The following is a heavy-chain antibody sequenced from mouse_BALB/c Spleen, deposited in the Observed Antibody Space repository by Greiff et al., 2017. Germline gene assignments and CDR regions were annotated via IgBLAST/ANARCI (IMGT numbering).Heavy chain of an antibody. J-gene: IGHJ4*01. CDR3: ARDERWGYYGRPMDY. Sequence: VKLMESGPGLVAPSQSLSITCTVSGFSLTGYGVNWVRQPPGKGLEWLGMIWGDGSTDYNSALKSRLSISKDNSKSQVFLKMNSLQTDDTARYYCARDERWGYYGRPMDYWGQGTSVTVSS. D-gene: IGHD1-1*01. CDR1: GFSLTGYG. V-gene: IGHV2-6-7*01. CDR2: IWGDGST.